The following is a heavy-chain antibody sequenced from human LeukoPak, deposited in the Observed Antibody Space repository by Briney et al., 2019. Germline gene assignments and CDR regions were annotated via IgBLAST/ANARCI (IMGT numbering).Heavy chain of an antibody. V-gene: IGHV3-21*01. CDR3: ARVGAFCFDY. D-gene: IGHD3-3*02. CDR2: ISSSSSSYK. J-gene: IGHJ4*02. Sequence: AGGSLRLSCAASGFTFSSYSMNWVRQAPGKGLEWVSSISSSSSSYKYYSDSVKGRFTISRDNAKNSLYLQMNSLRAEDTAVYYCARVGAFCFDYWGQGTLVTVSS. CDR1: GFTFSSYS.